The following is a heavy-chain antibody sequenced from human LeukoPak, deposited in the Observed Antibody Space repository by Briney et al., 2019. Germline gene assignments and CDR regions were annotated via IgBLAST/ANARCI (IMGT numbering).Heavy chain of an antibody. CDR2: ISAYNGNT. V-gene: IGHV1-18*04. J-gene: IGHJ4*02. D-gene: IGHD6-19*01. Sequence: ASVKVSCKASGYTFTGYYMHWVRQAPGQGLEWMGWISAYNGNTKYAQNLQGRVTMTTDTSTSTVYMELSSLRSDDTAVYYCARADSVTIAVAGLSCFDYWGQGTLVTVSS. CDR3: ARADSVTIAVAGLSCFDY. CDR1: GYTFTGYY.